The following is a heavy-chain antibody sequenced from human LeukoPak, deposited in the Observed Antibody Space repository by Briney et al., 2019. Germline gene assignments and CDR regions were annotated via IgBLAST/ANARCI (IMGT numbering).Heavy chain of an antibody. CDR2: ISGSGGST. CDR1: GFPFSSYA. CDR3: AKDRQGWLQEDAFDI. Sequence: GGSLTLSCAPSGFPFSSYAMLWLPPAPGKGLEWVSAISGSGGSTYYAHSVKGRFTISRDNSKNTLYLQMNSLRAEGTVVYYCAKDRQGWLQEDAFDIWGQETMVTVSS. D-gene: IGHD5-12*01. V-gene: IGHV3-23*01. J-gene: IGHJ3*02.